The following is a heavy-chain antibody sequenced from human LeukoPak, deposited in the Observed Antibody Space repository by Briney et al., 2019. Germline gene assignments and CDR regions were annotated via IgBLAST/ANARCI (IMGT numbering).Heavy chain of an antibody. Sequence: SETLSLTCTVSGGSISSGGYYWSWIRQHPGKGLEWIGYIYYSGSTYYNPSLKSRVTISVDTSKNQFSLKLSSVTAADTDVYYCARYRATAGKGSYYFDYWGQGTLVTVSS. CDR3: ARYRATAGKGSYYFDY. J-gene: IGHJ4*02. V-gene: IGHV4-31*03. D-gene: IGHD6-13*01. CDR1: GGSISSGGYY. CDR2: IYYSGST.